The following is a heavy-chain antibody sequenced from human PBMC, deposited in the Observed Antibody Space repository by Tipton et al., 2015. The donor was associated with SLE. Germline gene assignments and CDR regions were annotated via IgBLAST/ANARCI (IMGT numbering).Heavy chain of an antibody. V-gene: IGHV4-31*03. CDR2: IYYSGST. D-gene: IGHD3-16*01. J-gene: IGHJ4*02. CDR1: GGSISSGGYY. CDR3: AGAVCRNYFYY. Sequence: TLSLTCTVSGGSISSGGYYWSWIRQHPGKGLEWIGYIYYSGSTYYTPSLKSRVTISVDTSKNQFSLKLSSVNAADTAVYYCAGAVCRNYFYYWGQGTLVTVSS.